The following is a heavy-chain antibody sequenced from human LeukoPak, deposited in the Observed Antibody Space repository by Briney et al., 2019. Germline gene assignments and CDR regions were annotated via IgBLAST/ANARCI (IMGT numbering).Heavy chain of an antibody. CDR3: ARLFDS. Sequence: PSETLSLTCTVSGGAITNDNFYWGWVRQPPGKGLERVVSINYSRTTYYNPSLRRRLSISVDTSRTQFFLTLNSVTAADTAVYYCARLFDSWGRGILVTVSS. V-gene: IGHV4-39*01. CDR1: GGAITNDNFY. J-gene: IGHJ4*02. CDR2: INYSRTT.